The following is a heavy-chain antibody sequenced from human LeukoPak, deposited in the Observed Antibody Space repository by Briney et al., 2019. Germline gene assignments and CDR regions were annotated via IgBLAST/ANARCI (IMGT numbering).Heavy chain of an antibody. D-gene: IGHD3-10*01. Sequence: SETLSLTCAVCGGSFSGYYWSWIRQPPGKGLEWIGEINHSGSTNYNPSLKSRVTISVDTSKNQFSLKLSSVTAADTAVYYCARGDGSGSAYYFDYWGQGTLVTVSS. CDR2: INHSGST. V-gene: IGHV4-34*01. J-gene: IGHJ4*02. CDR3: ARGDGSGSAYYFDY. CDR1: GGSFSGYY.